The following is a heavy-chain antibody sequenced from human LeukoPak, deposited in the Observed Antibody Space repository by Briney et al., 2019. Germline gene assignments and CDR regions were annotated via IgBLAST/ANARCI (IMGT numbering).Heavy chain of an antibody. CDR2: ITWNGDSP. V-gene: IGHV3-20*04. D-gene: IGHD3-9*01. Sequence: GGSLRLSCAASGFTFDDYGMSWVRQAPGKGLEWVSGITWNGDSPGYADSVKGRFTISRDNAKNSLHLQMNSLRPEDTALYYCAKDIYETLTGQDYWGQGILVTVSS. J-gene: IGHJ4*02. CDR1: GFTFDDYG. CDR3: AKDIYETLTGQDY.